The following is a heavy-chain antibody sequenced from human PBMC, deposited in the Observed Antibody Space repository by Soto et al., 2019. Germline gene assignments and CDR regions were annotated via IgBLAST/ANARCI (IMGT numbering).Heavy chain of an antibody. CDR2: INTGHGNT. V-gene: IGHV1-3*04. D-gene: IGHD1-1*01. CDR3: ARAPWRATVAYWYFDV. Sequence: QVQLVQSGAEVKQPGASVKVSCTASGYTFTDCSIHWVRQAPGQGLEWMGWINTGHGNTQYSLKFQDRVTITRESSATTAYMELSSLTSEDTAVYYCARAPWRATVAYWYFDVGGRGTLVTVSS. CDR1: GYTFTDCS. J-gene: IGHJ2*01.